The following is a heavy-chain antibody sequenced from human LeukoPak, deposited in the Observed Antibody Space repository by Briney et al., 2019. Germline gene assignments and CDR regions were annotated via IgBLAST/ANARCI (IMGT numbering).Heavy chain of an antibody. CDR2: IRQDGSEK. J-gene: IGHJ4*02. CDR3: ASSDFWSGYSYYFDY. V-gene: IGHV3-7*01. Sequence: GGSLRLSCAASGFTFSSYWMSWVRQAPGKRLEWVANIRQDGSEKYYVDSVKGRFTISRDNAKNSLYLQMNSLRAEDTAVYYCASSDFWSGYSYYFDYWGQGTLVTVSS. CDR1: GFTFSSYW. D-gene: IGHD3-3*01.